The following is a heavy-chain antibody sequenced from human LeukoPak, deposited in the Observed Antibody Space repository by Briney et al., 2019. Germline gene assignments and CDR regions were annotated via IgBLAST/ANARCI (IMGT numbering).Heavy chain of an antibody. CDR3: AKRGVVIRVILVGFHKQAYYFES. V-gene: IGHV3-23*01. CDR2: ISDSGGST. CDR1: GITLSNYG. D-gene: IGHD3-22*01. J-gene: IGHJ4*02. Sequence: GGSLRLSCAVSGITLSNYGMSWVRQAPGKGLEWVAGISDSGGSTNYADSVKGRFTISRDNPKNTLYLQMNSLRAEDTAVYFCAKRGVVIRVILVGFHKQAYYFESWGQGVLVTVSS.